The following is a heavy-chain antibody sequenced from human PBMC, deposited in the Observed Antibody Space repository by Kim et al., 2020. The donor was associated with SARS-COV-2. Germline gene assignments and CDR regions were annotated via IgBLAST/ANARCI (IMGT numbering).Heavy chain of an antibody. CDR3: ARWCVYGSGEDV. D-gene: IGHD3-10*01. V-gene: IGHV4-34*13. Sequence: NYTPSIMSRVTSSRDTSKHQFSLKLSSVTAADTAVYYCARWCVYGSGEDVWGQGTTVTVSS. J-gene: IGHJ6*02.